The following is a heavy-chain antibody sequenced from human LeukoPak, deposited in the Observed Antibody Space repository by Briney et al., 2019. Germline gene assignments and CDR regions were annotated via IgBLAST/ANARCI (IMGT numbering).Heavy chain of an antibody. D-gene: IGHD2-8*01. CDR3: ARGLYCTNGVCPYYFDY. CDR2: INHSGST. Sequence: KPSETLSLTCAVYGGSFSGYYWSWIRQPPGKGLEWIGEINHSGSTNYNPSLKSRVTISVDTSKNQFSLRLSSVTAADTAIYYCARGLYCTNGVCPYYFDYWGQGTLVTVSS. J-gene: IGHJ4*02. V-gene: IGHV4-34*01. CDR1: GGSFSGYY.